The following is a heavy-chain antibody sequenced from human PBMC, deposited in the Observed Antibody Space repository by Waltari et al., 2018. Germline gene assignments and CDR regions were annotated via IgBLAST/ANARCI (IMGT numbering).Heavy chain of an antibody. V-gene: IGHV3-7*01. CDR3: EGPWT. CDR1: GFN. J-gene: IGHJ4*02. D-gene: IGHD5-12*01. CDR2: INRDGSRE. Sequence: EVQLVESGGGLVQPGGSLRLSCTASGFNWIRQAPGKGLEWVANINRDGSRESYVDSVKGRFTISRDNAKNSVFLQMNSLRVEDTAVYYCEGPWTWGQGTLVTVSS.